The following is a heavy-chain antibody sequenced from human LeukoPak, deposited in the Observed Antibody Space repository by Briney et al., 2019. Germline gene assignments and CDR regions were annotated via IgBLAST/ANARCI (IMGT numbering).Heavy chain of an antibody. D-gene: IGHD3-22*01. CDR2: IKSKTDGGTT. Sequence: PGGSLRLSCAASGFTFSNAWMSWVRQAPGKGLEWVGRIKSKTDGGTTDYAAPVKGRFTISRDDSKNTLYLQMNSLKTEDTAVYYCTTDPRALYYDSSGGRGIDYWGQGTLDTVSS. CDR1: GFTFSNAW. V-gene: IGHV3-15*01. CDR3: TTDPRALYYDSSGGRGIDY. J-gene: IGHJ4*02.